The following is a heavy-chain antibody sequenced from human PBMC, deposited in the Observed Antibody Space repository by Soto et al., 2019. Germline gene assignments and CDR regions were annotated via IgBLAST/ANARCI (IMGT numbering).Heavy chain of an antibody. D-gene: IGHD6-19*01. CDR1: GFSFSSYG. CDR3: ARSSGWPFYFDF. CDR2: ITGGGGVT. J-gene: IGHJ4*02. V-gene: IGHV3-23*01. Sequence: GGSLRLSCAASGFSFSSYGMSWVRQAPGRGLEWVSSITGGGGVTYYADSVKGRFTISRDNSKNTLFLQMNSLRADDTTVYYCARSSGWPFYFDFWGQGTLVTVSS.